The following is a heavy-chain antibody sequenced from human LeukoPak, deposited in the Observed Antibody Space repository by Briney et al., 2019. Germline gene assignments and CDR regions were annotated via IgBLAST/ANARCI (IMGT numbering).Heavy chain of an antibody. CDR2: MSGDGARS. J-gene: IGHJ6*03. Sequence: GGSLRLSCAGSGFSFSKYSFHWIRQAPGKGLQYVAVMSGDGARSFYAESAKGRFTIYRDISKNTVYIQMNSLRVEDMAVYYCAREDYMDVWGKGTTVIVTS. CDR1: GFSFSKYS. V-gene: IGHV3-64*02. CDR3: AREDYMDV.